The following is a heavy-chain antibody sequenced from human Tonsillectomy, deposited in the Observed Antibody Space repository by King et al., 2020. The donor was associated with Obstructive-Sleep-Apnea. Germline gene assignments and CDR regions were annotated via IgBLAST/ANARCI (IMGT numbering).Heavy chain of an antibody. CDR1: GGSIGGYY. J-gene: IGHJ3*02. V-gene: IGHV4-59*12. CDR3: ARDKFLYAFDM. Sequence: QLQESGPGLVKPSETLSLTCTASGGSIGGYYWSWVRQPPGGGLEWIGFIHYTGYTIYNPSLKSRVTISIDTSNNQFSLRLSSVTAADTAMYYCARDKFLYAFDMWGQGTMVTVSS. CDR2: IHYTGYT. D-gene: IGHD2-8*01.